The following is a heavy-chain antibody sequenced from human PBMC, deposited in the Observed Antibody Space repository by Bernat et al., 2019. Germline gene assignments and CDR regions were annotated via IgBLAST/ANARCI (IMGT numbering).Heavy chain of an antibody. CDR3: ARAQYGSGSYYSVNDAFVI. J-gene: IGHJ3*02. D-gene: IGHD3-10*01. V-gene: IGHV3-48*03. CDR1: GFTFSSYE. CDR2: ISSSGSTI. Sequence: EVQLVESGGGLVQPGGSLRLSCAASGFTFSSYEMNWVRQAPGKGLEWVSYISSSGSTIYYADSVKGRFTISRDNAKNSLYLQMNSLRAEDTAVYYCARAQYGSGSYYSVNDAFVIWGQGTMVTVSS.